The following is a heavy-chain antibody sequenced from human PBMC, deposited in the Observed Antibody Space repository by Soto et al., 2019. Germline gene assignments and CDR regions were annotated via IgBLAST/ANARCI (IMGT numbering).Heavy chain of an antibody. D-gene: IGHD1-20*01. V-gene: IGHV4-39*01. J-gene: IGHJ4*02. CDR2: IYYSGST. CDR3: ARHDSPITARSFDY. Sequence: QLQLQESGPGLVKPSETLSLTCTVSGGSISSSGCYWGWIRQPPGKGLEWIGSIYYSGSTFYNPSLRSRVTISVDTSKTQPSLKLSSVTAADTAVYYCARHDSPITARSFDYWGQGTLVTVSS. CDR1: GGSISSSGCY.